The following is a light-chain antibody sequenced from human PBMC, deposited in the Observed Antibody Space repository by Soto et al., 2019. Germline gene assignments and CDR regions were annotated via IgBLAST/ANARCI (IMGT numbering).Light chain of an antibody. Sequence: QSVLAQPPSVSAAPGQNVTISCSGSSSNIARNSVSWYQQLPGTAPKLLIYDDNNRPSGIPDRFSGSKSGTSATLGITGFQSGDEADHYCGSWDSSLSAYVFGNGKKVTV. CDR1: SSNIARNS. CDR3: GSWDSSLSAYV. J-gene: IGLJ1*01. CDR2: DDN. V-gene: IGLV1-51*01.